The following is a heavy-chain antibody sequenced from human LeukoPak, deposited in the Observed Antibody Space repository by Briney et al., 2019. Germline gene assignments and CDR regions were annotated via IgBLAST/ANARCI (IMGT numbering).Heavy chain of an antibody. CDR2: ISSSGNNI. D-gene: IGHD3-16*01. CDR3: ARDWAGGVPDLDAFDI. J-gene: IGHJ3*02. Sequence: PGGSLRLSCAASGFTFSDYYMSWIRQAPGKGLEWVSYISSSGNNIYYADSVKGRFIISRDNAKNSLYLQMNSLRAEDTAVYYCARDWAGGVPDLDAFDIWGQGTMVTVSS. V-gene: IGHV3-11*04. CDR1: GFTFSDYY.